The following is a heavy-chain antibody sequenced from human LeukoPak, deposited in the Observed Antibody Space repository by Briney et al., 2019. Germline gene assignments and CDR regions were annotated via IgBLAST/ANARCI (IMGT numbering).Heavy chain of an antibody. Sequence: ASVKVSCKVSGYTLTELSMHWVRQAPGKGLEWMGGFYPEDGETIYAQKFQGRVTMTEDTSTDTAYVELSSLRSEDTAVYYCATGDCSGGSCYSGVSAFDIWGQGTMVTVSS. CDR3: ATGDCSGGSCYSGVSAFDI. J-gene: IGHJ3*02. V-gene: IGHV1-24*01. D-gene: IGHD2-15*01. CDR1: GYTLTELS. CDR2: FYPEDGET.